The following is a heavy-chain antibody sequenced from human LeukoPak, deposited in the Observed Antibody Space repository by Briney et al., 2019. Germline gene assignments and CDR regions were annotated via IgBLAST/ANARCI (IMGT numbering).Heavy chain of an antibody. D-gene: IGHD2-15*01. V-gene: IGHV4-59*01. CDR1: GGSISSYY. CDR3: ARAAYCSGGSCYSFNGNYFDY. Sequence: SETLSLTCTVSGGSISSYYWSWIRQPPGKGLEWIGYIYYSGSTNYNPSLKSRVTISVDTSKNQFSLKLSSVTAADTAVYYCARAAYCSGGSCYSFNGNYFDYWGQETLVTVSS. CDR2: IYYSGST. J-gene: IGHJ4*02.